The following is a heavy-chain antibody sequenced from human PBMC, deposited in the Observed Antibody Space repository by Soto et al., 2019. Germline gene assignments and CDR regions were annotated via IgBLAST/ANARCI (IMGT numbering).Heavy chain of an antibody. V-gene: IGHV4-59*01. D-gene: IGHD3-3*01. Sequence: SETLSLTCTVSGGSISSYYWSWIRQPPGKGLEWIGYIYYSGSTNYNPSLKSRVTISVDTSKNQFSLKLSSVTAADTAVYYCASGYYNYYYYYMDVWGKGTTVTVSS. CDR1: GGSISSYY. J-gene: IGHJ6*03. CDR3: ASGYYNYYYYYMDV. CDR2: IYYSGST.